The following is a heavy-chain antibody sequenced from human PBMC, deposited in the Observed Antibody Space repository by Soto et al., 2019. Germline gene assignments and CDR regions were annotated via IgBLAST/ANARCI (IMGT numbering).Heavy chain of an antibody. D-gene: IGHD4-17*01. Sequence: QITLKESGPTLVKVTQTLTLTCTFSGFSLSTSGVGVGWIRQPPGKALEWLALIYWDDDKRYSPSLNSRLTITKDTSKHQVVLTMTNMDPVDTATYYCAHGPTVAGAFDIWGQGTMVTVSS. V-gene: IGHV2-5*02. CDR3: AHGPTVAGAFDI. CDR1: GFSLSTSGVG. CDR2: IYWDDDK. J-gene: IGHJ3*02.